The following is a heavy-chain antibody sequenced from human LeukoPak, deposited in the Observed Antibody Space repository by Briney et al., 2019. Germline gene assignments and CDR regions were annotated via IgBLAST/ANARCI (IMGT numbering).Heavy chain of an antibody. CDR2: IYHSGST. V-gene: IGHV4-4*02. CDR3: ARMMGAAAGTEHDY. Sequence: SETLSLTCAVSGGSISSSNWWSWVRQPPGKGLEWIGEIYHSGSTNYNPSLKSRVTISVDKSKNQFSLKLSSVTAADTAVYYCARMMGAAAGTEHDYWGQGTLVTVSS. J-gene: IGHJ4*02. CDR1: GGSISSSNW. D-gene: IGHD6-13*01.